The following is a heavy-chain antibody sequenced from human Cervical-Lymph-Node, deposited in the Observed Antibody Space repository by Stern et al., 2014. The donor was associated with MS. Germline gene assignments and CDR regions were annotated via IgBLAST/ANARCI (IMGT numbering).Heavy chain of an antibody. D-gene: IGHD3-3*01. V-gene: IGHV2-5*02. CDR3: AHSVGSVSGRYSGMDV. Sequence: QISLKESGPSLVRPTQTVTLTCTVSGFSLSADGVGVGWLRQAPGKALEWLAPLYWEDDDRYSQSLKNRLTIKKDISKNQVVLTMTAMDPEDTGTYYCAHSVGSVSGRYSGMDVWGQGTTVTVS. J-gene: IGHJ6*02. CDR2: LYWEDDD. CDR1: GFSLSADGVG.